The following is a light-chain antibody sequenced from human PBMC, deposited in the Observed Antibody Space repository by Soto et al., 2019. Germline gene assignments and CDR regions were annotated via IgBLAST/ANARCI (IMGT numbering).Light chain of an antibody. V-gene: IGKV3-20*01. CDR2: GAY. J-gene: IGKJ1*01. CDR3: QQYGSSPPT. Sequence: EIVLTQSPGTLSLSPGERATLSCRASQSVSSSYLAWYQQRPGQAPRLLIYGAYNRAAGIPDRFSGSGSGTDFTLTIGRLVPEDFAVYYCQQYGSSPPTFGQGTKVEIK. CDR1: QSVSSSY.